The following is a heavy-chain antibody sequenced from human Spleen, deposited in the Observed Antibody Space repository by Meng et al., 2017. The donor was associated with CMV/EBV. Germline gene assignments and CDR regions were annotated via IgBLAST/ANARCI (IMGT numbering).Heavy chain of an antibody. J-gene: IGHJ6*02. CDR1: GGSISSSSYY. CDR2: IYHSGST. Sequence: GSLRLSCTVSGGSISSSSYYWGWIRQPPGKGLEWIGSIYHSGSTYYNPSLKSRVTISVDTSKNQFSLKLSSVTAADTAVYYCASIKTVYYGSGPYYYGMDVWGQGTTVTVS. CDR3: ASIKTVYYGSGPYYYGMDV. V-gene: IGHV4-39*07. D-gene: IGHD3-10*01.